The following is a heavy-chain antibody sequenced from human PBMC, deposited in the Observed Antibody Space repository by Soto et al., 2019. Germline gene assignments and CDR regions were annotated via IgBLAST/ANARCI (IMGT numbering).Heavy chain of an antibody. Sequence: KQSQTLSLTCAISGDSVSSNSAAWNWIRQSPSRGLEWLGRTYYRSKWYNDYAVSVKSRITINPDTSKNQFSLQLNSVTPEDTSVYYCARDRGELGNGRYYFDYWGQGTLVTVSS. CDR1: GDSVSSNSAA. J-gene: IGHJ4*02. V-gene: IGHV6-1*01. D-gene: IGHD7-27*01. CDR3: ARDRGELGNGRYYFDY. CDR2: TYYRSKWYN.